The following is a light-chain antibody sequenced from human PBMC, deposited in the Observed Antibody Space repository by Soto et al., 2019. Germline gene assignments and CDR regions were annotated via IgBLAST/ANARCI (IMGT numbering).Light chain of an antibody. Sequence: QSALTQPRSVSGSPGQSVTISCTGTSSDVGGYSYVSWFQQHPGKAPNLMIYDVSKRPSGVPDRFSGSKSGNTASLTISGLQAEDEADYYCSSYAGSFTLLFGGGTQLTVL. V-gene: IGLV2-11*01. CDR3: SSYAGSFTLL. CDR2: DVS. J-gene: IGLJ2*01. CDR1: SSDVGGYSY.